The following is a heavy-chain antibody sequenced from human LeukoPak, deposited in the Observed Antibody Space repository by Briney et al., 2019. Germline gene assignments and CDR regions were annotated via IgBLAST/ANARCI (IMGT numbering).Heavy chain of an antibody. CDR1: GDSVSSNSAA. V-gene: IGHV6-1*01. J-gene: IGHJ4*02. D-gene: IGHD5-18*01. CDR2: TYYRPKWYN. Sequence: SQTLSLTCAISGDSVSSNSAAWNWIRQSPSRGLEWLGRTYYRPKWYNDYAVSVKSRITINPDTSKNQFSLQLNSVTPEDTAVYYCARGAKYSYGRGGFDYWGQGTLVTVSS. CDR3: ARGAKYSYGRGGFDY.